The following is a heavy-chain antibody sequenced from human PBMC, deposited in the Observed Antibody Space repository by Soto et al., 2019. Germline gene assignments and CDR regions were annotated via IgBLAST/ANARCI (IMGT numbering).Heavy chain of an antibody. J-gene: IGHJ5*02. CDR1: GFSLSTSGVG. V-gene: IGHV2-5*02. CDR2: IYWDDDK. CDR3: AHRRAYCSGGTCYSIWFDP. D-gene: IGHD2-15*01. Sequence: SGPTLVNPTQTLTLTCTFSGFSLSTSGVGVGWIRQPPGKALEWLALIYWDDDKRYSPSLKSRLTITKDTSKNQVVLTMTNMDPVDTATYYCAHRRAYCSGGTCYSIWFDPWGQGTLVTVS.